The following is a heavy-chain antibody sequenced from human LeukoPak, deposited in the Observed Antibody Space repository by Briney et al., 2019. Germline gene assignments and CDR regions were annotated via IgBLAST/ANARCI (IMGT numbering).Heavy chain of an antibody. V-gene: IGHV1-69*13. Sequence: GASVEVSCKASGGTFSSYAISWVRQAPGQGLEWMGGIIPIFGTANYAQKFQGRVTITADESTSTAYMELSSLRSEDTAVYYCASFRPQGYYYGMDVWGQGTTVTVSS. CDR3: ASFRPQGYYYGMDV. CDR1: GGTFSSYA. CDR2: IIPIFGTA. J-gene: IGHJ6*02.